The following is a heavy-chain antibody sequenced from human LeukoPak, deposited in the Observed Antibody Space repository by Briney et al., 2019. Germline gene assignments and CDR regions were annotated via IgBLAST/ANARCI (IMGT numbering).Heavy chain of an antibody. D-gene: IGHD3-10*01. J-gene: IGHJ4*02. CDR3: ARHLRGSGSYFDY. CDR1: EYSFTSYW. V-gene: IGHV5-10-1*01. CDR2: IDPSDSYT. Sequence: GESLKISCKGSEYSFTSYWISWVRQMPGKGLEWMGRIDPSDSYTNYSPSFQGHVTISVDKSNSTAFLQWSSLKASDTAMYYCARHLRGSGSYFDYWGQGTLVTVSS.